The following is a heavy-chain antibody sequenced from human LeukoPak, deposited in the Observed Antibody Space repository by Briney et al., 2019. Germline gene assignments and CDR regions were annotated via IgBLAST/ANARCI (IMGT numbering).Heavy chain of an antibody. D-gene: IGHD2-8*01. CDR3: ARGTVVMVYSIQENWLDP. V-gene: IGHV1-18*04. CDR2: ISGHNGKT. Sequence: ASVKVSCKASGYTFTGYYMHWVRQAPGQGLEWMGWISGHNGKTNYAQKFQGRVTMTTDTSTSTAYMELKSLRSDDTAVYYCARGTVVMVYSIQENWLDPWGQGTLVTVSS. J-gene: IGHJ5*02. CDR1: GYTFTGYY.